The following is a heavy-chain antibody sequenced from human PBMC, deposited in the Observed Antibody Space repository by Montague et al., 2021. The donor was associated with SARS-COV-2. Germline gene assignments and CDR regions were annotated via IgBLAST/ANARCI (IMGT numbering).Heavy chain of an antibody. CDR2: MWYDGSKE. CDR1: GFTFSSHG. CDR3: ARDTYSSTSGTLDF. J-gene: IGHJ4*02. D-gene: IGHD6-13*01. V-gene: IGHV3-33*01. Sequence: SLRLSCAASGFTFSSHGMHWVRQAPGKGLEWVAVMWYDGSKENYADSVKGRFTISRDNSEHMLYLQLNSLRAEGTAVYYCARDTYSSTSGTLDFWGRGTLVTVSS.